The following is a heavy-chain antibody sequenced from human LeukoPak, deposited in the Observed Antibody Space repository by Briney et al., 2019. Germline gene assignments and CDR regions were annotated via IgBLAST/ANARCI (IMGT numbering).Heavy chain of an antibody. V-gene: IGHV3-53*01. CDR3: ARGPYYDSSGLDY. CDR2: IYSGGST. D-gene: IGHD3-22*01. Sequence: PGGSLRLSCAASGFTVSSNYMSWVRQAPGKGLEWVSVIYSGGSTYYADSVKGRFTISRDNSKNTLYLQMNSLRAGDTAVYYCARGPYYDSSGLDYWGQGTLVTVSS. J-gene: IGHJ4*02. CDR1: GFTVSSNY.